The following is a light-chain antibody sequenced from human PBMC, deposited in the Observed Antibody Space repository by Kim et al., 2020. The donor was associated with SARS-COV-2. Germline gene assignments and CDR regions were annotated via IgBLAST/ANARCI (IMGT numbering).Light chain of an antibody. CDR2: AAS. CDR3: QQYSTSPYT. CDR1: QSVTSSY. Sequence: EIELTQSPGTLSLSPGERATLSCRASQSVTSSYLAWYQQTPGQAPRLLIYAASSRATGIPGRCSGSASGTDFTLTISRLEPEDFAVYHCQQYSTSPYTCGQGTKLEI. V-gene: IGKV3-20*01. J-gene: IGKJ2*01.